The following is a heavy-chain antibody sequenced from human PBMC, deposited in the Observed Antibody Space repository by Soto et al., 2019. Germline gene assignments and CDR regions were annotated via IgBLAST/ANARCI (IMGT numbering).Heavy chain of an antibody. CDR1: GFTFSSYA. CDR3: ASYPLEWLSPPYYYGMDV. Sequence: GGSLRLSCAASGFTFSSYAMHWVRQAPGKGLEWVAVISYDGSNKYYADSVKGRFTISRDNSKNTLYLQMNSLRAEDTAVYYCASYPLEWLSPPYYYGMDVWGQGTTVTVSS. J-gene: IGHJ6*02. CDR2: ISYDGSNK. D-gene: IGHD3-3*01. V-gene: IGHV3-30-3*01.